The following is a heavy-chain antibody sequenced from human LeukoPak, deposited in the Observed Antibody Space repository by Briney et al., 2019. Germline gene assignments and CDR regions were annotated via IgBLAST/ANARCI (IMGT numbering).Heavy chain of an antibody. V-gene: IGHV3-23*01. J-gene: IGHJ4*02. CDR2: ISGRDGST. CDR3: ACSSAWSRQIDY. D-gene: IGHD6-19*01. Sequence: GGSLRLPCAASGFTFSSCAMSWVRQAPGKGLEWVSGISGRDGSTYYADSVKGRFTISRDNSKNTVYLQMNSLRAEDTAIYYCACSSAWSRQIDYWGQGTLVTVSS. CDR1: GFTFSSCA.